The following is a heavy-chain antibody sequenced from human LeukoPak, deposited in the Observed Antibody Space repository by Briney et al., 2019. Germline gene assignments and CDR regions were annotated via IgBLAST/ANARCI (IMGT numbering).Heavy chain of an antibody. J-gene: IGHJ4*02. CDR2: ISAYNGNT. D-gene: IGHD6-13*01. CDR1: GYTFTSYG. CDR3: AGVLAAADGGDYFDY. V-gene: IGHV1-18*01. Sequence: ASVKVSCKASGYTFTSYGISWVRQAPGQGLEGMGWISAYNGNTNYAQKLQGRVTMTTDTSTSTAYMELRSLRSDDTAVYYCAGVLAAADGGDYFDYWGQGTLVTVSS.